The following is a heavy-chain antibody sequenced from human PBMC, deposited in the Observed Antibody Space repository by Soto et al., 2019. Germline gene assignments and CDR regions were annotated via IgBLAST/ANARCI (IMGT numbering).Heavy chain of an antibody. D-gene: IGHD6-13*01. CDR1: GFTFSTYS. Sequence: GGSLRLSCAASGFTFSTYSMNWVRQAPGKGLAWVASISHDGSYYYYADSVKGRFTISRDNSKNTLYLQMSSLRAEDTAVYYCARRQISPPTRGAASARGAMDVWGQETMVTVFS. CDR3: ARRQISPPTRGAASARGAMDV. CDR2: ISHDGSYY. V-gene: IGHV3-21*01. J-gene: IGHJ6*02.